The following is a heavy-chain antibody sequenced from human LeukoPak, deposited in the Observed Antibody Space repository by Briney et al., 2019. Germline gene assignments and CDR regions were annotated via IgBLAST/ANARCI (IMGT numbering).Heavy chain of an antibody. Sequence: GGSLRLSSAASGFTFSSYAMSWVRQAPGKGLEWVSATSGSGGSTYYADSVKGRFTISRDNSKNTLYLQMNSLRAEDTAVYYCAKGRYYYDSSGYTPLDYLGQGSLVTVSS. D-gene: IGHD3-22*01. J-gene: IGHJ4*02. V-gene: IGHV3-23*01. CDR3: AKGRYYYDSSGYTPLDY. CDR2: TSGSGGST. CDR1: GFTFSSYA.